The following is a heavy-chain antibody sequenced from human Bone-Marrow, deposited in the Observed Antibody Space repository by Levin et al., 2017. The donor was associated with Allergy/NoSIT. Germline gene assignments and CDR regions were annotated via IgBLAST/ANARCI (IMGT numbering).Heavy chain of an antibody. CDR1: GFTFSRFW. CDR3: ARDSFVEAGTTPWGWFDP. J-gene: IGHJ5*02. V-gene: IGHV3-7*01. CDR2: INQDGTEK. D-gene: IGHD1-1*01. Sequence: GESLKISCGGSGFTFSRFWMNWVRQAPGKGLEWVANINQDGTEKYYVDSVKGRFTISRDNARNSQYLQMNSLRDEDTAVYYCARDSFVEAGTTPWGWFDPWGQGTLVTVSS.